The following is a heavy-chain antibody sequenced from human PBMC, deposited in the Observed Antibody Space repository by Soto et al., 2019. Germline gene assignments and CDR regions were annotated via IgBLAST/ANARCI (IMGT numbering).Heavy chain of an antibody. CDR2: ISPYNDNT. Sequence: VASVKVSCKASGYMFNNYGITWVRQAPGQGLEWMAWISPYNDNTNYAQKFQGRVTMTADSSTSTAHMELRSLKSDDTAVYYCARDLLPMTGTSNDAFVIWGQGTMVTVSS. J-gene: IGHJ3*02. D-gene: IGHD1-7*01. CDR1: GYMFNNYG. V-gene: IGHV1-18*04. CDR3: ARDLLPMTGTSNDAFVI.